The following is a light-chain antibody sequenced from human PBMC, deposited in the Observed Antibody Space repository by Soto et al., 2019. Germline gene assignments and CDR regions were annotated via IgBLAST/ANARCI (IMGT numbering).Light chain of an antibody. J-gene: IGKJ1*01. CDR2: GAS. V-gene: IGKV3-15*01. Sequence: EIGMTQSPATLSVSPGERATLSCRASQSVSSYLAWYQQKPGQAPRLLIYGASTRAAGIPARFSGSGSGTEFTLTISSLQSEDFAVYCCQQYNNWPGTFGQGTKVEIK. CDR3: QQYNNWPGT. CDR1: QSVSSY.